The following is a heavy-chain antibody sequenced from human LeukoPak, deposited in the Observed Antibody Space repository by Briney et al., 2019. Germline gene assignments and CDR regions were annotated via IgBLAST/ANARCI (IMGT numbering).Heavy chain of an antibody. V-gene: IGHV4-34*01. J-gene: IGHJ6*02. CDR3: ARAKLGILHRYYYGMDV. D-gene: IGHD7-27*01. Sequence: PSETLSLTCAVYGGSFSGYYWSWIRQPPGKGLEWIGEINHSGSTNYNPSLKSRVTISVDTSKNQFSLKLSSVTAADTAVYYCARAKLGILHRYYYGMDVWGQGTTVTVSS. CDR1: GGSFSGYY. CDR2: INHSGST.